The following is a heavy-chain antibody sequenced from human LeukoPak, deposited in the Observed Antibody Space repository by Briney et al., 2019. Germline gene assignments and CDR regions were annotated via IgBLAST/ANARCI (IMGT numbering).Heavy chain of an antibody. CDR1: GFTFSSYW. CDR2: INSDGSST. CDR3: AKALYCGGDCYWGGFDY. V-gene: IGHV3-74*01. D-gene: IGHD2-21*02. J-gene: IGHJ4*02. Sequence: GGSLRLSCAASGFTFSSYWMHWVRQAPGKGLVWVSRINSDGSSTSYADSVKGRFTISRDNAKNTLYLQMNSLRAEDTAVYYCAKALYCGGDCYWGGFDYWGQGTLVTVSS.